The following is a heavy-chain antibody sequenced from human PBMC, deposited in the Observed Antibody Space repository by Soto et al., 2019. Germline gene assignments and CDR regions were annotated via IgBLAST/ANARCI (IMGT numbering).Heavy chain of an antibody. CDR1: GFTFSSYS. J-gene: IGHJ5*02. V-gene: IGHV3-21*04. CDR3: VTGIDWDT. D-gene: IGHD1-26*01. Sequence: GGSLRLSCEASGFTFSSYSMNWVRQAPGKGLEWVSSISYRSDYIYADSVKGRFTISRDNAKNSLYLQMNSLRSDDTAVYYCVTGIDWDTWGQGTQVTFSS. CDR2: ISYRSDYI.